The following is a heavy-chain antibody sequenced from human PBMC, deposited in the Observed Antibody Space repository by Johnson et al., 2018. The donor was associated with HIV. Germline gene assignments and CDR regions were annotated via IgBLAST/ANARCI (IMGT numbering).Heavy chain of an antibody. D-gene: IGHD6-6*01. J-gene: IGHJ3*02. Sequence: QVQLVESGGGVIQPGGSLRLSCAASGFAFSSYGMHWVRQAPGKGLEWVTFIRYGGSTGYADSVKGRFTISRDNAKNCLYLQMNSLRVEDTALYYCVRVMGGYYSSSFGNAFDIWGQGTMVTVSS. CDR1: GFAFSSYG. V-gene: IGHV3-30*02. CDR2: IRYGGST. CDR3: VRVMGGYYSSSFGNAFDI.